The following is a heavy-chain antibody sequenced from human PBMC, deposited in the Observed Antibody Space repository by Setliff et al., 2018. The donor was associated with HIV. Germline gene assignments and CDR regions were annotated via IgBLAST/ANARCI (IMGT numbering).Heavy chain of an antibody. J-gene: IGHJ5*02. CDR2: FDPEDGET. V-gene: IGHV1-24*01. CDR3: ARATGAADL. CDR1: GYTLTELS. D-gene: IGHD6-13*01. Sequence: ASVKVSCKASGYTLTELSRHWVRQAPGKGLEWMGGFDPEDGETIYAQKFQGRVTMTRDTSTTTAYMELRSLRSDDTAVYYCARATGAADLWGQGTKVTVSS.